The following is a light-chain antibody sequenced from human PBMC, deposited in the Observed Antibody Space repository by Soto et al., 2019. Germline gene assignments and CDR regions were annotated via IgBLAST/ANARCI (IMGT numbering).Light chain of an antibody. J-gene: IGLJ2*01. CDR3: QAWDTSTVV. CDR1: KLGDKY. CDR2: QDT. V-gene: IGLV3-1*01. Sequence: SYELTQPPSVSVSPGQTASITCSGDKLGDKYASWYQLKPGQSPVLVIYQDTKRPSGIPERFSGSNSGTTATLSISGTQAMDEADYYCQAWDTSTVVFGGGTKL.